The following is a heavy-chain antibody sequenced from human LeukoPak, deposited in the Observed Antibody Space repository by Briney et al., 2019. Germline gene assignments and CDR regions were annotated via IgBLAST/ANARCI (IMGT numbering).Heavy chain of an antibody. CDR1: RFTFNNFG. CDR2: IGFEGLHK. Sequence: GGSLRLSCAASRFTFNNFGMHWVRQAPGKGLEWVAFIGFEGLHKYYADSVKGRFTISKDNSKATLYLQMNSLRPEDTAVYYCAKDLHGGYSSDYWGLGTLVTVSS. CDR3: AKDLHGGYSSDY. V-gene: IGHV3-30*02. J-gene: IGHJ4*02. D-gene: IGHD4-23*01.